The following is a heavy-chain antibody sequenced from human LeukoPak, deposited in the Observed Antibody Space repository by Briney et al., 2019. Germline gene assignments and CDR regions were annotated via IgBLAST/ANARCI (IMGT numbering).Heavy chain of an antibody. D-gene: IGHD5/OR15-5a*01. Sequence: PGGSLRLSCAASGFTFSSYWMSWVRRVPGKGLAWVANIKLDGSEKYYVDSVKGRFTIYRDDAKNSLYLQMTSLRAEDTAVYYCARINSVNYYFDYWGQGTLVAVSS. J-gene: IGHJ4*02. V-gene: IGHV3-7*01. CDR2: IKLDGSEK. CDR1: GFTFSSYW. CDR3: ARINSVNYYFDY.